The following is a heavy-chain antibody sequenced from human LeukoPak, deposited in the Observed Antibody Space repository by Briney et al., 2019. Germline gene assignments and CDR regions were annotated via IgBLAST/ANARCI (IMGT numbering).Heavy chain of an antibody. V-gene: IGHV3-9*01. CDR2: ISWNSGSI. CDR1: GFTFDDYA. J-gene: IGHJ4*02. CDR3: AKDISPTGTFYYFDY. D-gene: IGHD1-1*01. Sequence: PGRSLRLSCAASGFTFDDYAMHWVRQAPGKGLEWVSGISWNSGSIGYADSVKGRFTISRDNAKNSLYLQMNSLRAEDTALHYCAKDISPTGTFYYFDYWGQGTLVTVSS.